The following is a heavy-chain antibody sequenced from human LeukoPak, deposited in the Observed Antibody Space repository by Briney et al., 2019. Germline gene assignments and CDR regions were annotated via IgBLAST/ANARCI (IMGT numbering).Heavy chain of an antibody. D-gene: IGHD6-13*01. CDR2: IYYSGIT. Sequence: TSETLSLTCSVSGGSISSSSYYWGWIRQPPGMGLEWMGSIYYSGITYYNQSLKSRATVSVDTSKNQFSLNLNSVTAADTAVYYCARRNGHSWDVGNWFDPWGQGTVVTVS. CDR1: GGSISSSSYY. V-gene: IGHV4-39*01. J-gene: IGHJ5*02. CDR3: ARRNGHSWDVGNWFDP.